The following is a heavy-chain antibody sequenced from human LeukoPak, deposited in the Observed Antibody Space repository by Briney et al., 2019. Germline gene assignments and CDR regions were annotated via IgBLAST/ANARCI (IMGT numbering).Heavy chain of an antibody. CDR3: ARARSGTMVRGVIKFWYFDL. J-gene: IGHJ2*01. D-gene: IGHD3-10*01. CDR2: IYYSGST. Sequence: SETLSLTCTVSGGSTSSGDYYWSWIRQPPGKGLEWIGYIYYSGSTYYNPSLKSRVSISIETSKNQFSLKLSSVTAADTAVYYCARARSGTMVRGVIKFWYFDLWGRGTLVTVSS. V-gene: IGHV4-30-4*01. CDR1: GGSTSSGDYY.